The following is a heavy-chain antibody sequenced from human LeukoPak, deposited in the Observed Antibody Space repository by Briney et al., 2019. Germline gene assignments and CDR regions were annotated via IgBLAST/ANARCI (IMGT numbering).Heavy chain of an antibody. V-gene: IGHV3-23*01. CDR1: GFTFSSYA. CDR3: AKDRSSVTMMVY. CDR2: ISASGGTT. D-gene: IGHD3-22*01. Sequence: GGSLRLSCAASGFTFSSYAMSWVRQAPGKGLEWVSAISASGGTTYYADSVKGRFTISRDNSKDTLYLQMNSLRAEDTAVYYCAKDRSSVTMMVYWGQGTLVTVSS. J-gene: IGHJ4*02.